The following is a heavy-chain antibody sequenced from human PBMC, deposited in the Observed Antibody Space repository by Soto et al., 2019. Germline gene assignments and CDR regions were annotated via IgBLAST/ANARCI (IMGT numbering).Heavy chain of an antibody. J-gene: IGHJ4*02. CDR2: INKNGGST. CDR1: GFTFSTYA. V-gene: IGHV3-23*01. CDR3: AKRPSYDFVN. D-gene: IGHD3-3*01. Sequence: EVQLLESGGGLVQPGGSLRLSCAASGFTFSTYAMSWVRQAPGKGLEWVSSINKNGGSTFYADSVKGRFTISRDNSKXXXFLQMNSLRAEDTALYYCAKRPSYDFVNWGQGTLVTVSS.